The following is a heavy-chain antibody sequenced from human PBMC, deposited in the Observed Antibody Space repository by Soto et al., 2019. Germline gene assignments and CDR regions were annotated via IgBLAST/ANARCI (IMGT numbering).Heavy chain of an antibody. CDR3: AKDIYSSSSGQDY. J-gene: IGHJ4*02. D-gene: IGHD6-6*01. V-gene: IGHV3-9*01. CDR1: GFTFDDYA. CDR2: ISWNGGNI. Sequence: EVQLVESGGGLVQPGRSLRLSCAASGFTFDDYAMHWVRQAPGKGLEWVSGISWNGGNIGYADSVKGRFTISRDNAKNSLFLPMNSLRADDTALYFCAKDIYSSSSGQDYWGQGTPVTVSS.